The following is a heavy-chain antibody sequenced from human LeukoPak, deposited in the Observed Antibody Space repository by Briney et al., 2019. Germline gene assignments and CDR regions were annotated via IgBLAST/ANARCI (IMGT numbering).Heavy chain of an antibody. CDR3: ARDAGGYNSDY. V-gene: IGHV3-21*01. CDR2: ITSTSSYI. J-gene: IGHJ4*02. CDR1: GYTFSTYT. D-gene: IGHD5-24*01. Sequence: GGSLRLSCAASGYTFSTYTMNWVRQAPGKGLEWVSSITSTSSYIYYADSVKGRFTMSRDNAKSSLYLQMNSLRAEDTAVYYCARDAGGYNSDYWGQGTLVTVSS.